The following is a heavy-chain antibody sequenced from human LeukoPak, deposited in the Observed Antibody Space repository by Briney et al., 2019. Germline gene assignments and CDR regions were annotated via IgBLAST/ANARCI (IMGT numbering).Heavy chain of an antibody. CDR1: GFSVSNNY. V-gene: IGHV3-53*01. J-gene: IGHJ4*02. CDR3: AARNY. Sequence: GSLRLSCAASGFSVSNNYMSWVRQAPGKGLEGVSVIYSRGATYYADSVKGRFTISRDNSKNTLYLQMNSLRVEDTAVYYCAARNYWGQGTLVTVSS. D-gene: IGHD1-14*01. CDR2: IYSRGAT.